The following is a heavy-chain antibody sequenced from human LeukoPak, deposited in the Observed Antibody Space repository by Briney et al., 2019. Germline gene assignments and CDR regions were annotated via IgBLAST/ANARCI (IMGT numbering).Heavy chain of an antibody. CDR1: GGSISSYY. D-gene: IGHD6-19*01. CDR3: ARDRGGIIGWSESFEY. Sequence: SETLSLTCTVSGGSISSYYWSWIRQSPGKGLEWIGYLYHSETTKYNPSLKSRVTISVDTSKNQLSLHLTSVTAADTAVYYCARDRGGIIGWSESFEYWGQGTLVTVSS. V-gene: IGHV4-59*01. J-gene: IGHJ4*02. CDR2: LYHSETT.